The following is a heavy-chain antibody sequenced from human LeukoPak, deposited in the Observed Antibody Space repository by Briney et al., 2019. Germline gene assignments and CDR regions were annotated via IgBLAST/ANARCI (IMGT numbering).Heavy chain of an antibody. CDR2: INPNSGGT. V-gene: IGHV1-2*02. J-gene: IGHJ4*02. CDR3: AITNWNYRMDY. Sequence: ASVKVSCKASGYTFTGHYMHWVRQAPGQGLEWMGWINPNSGGTNYAQRFQGRVTMTRDTSISTAYMELSRLRSDDTAVFYCAITNWNYRMDYWGQGTLVTVSS. D-gene: IGHD1-7*01. CDR1: GYTFTGHY.